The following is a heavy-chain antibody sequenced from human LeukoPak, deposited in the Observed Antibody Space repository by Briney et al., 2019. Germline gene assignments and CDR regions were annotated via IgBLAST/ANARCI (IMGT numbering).Heavy chain of an antibody. CDR2: MYHSGDT. V-gene: IGHV4-38-2*01. CDR1: GFTFRSYA. Sequence: GSLRLSCAASGFTFRSYAMSWVRQAPGKGLEWIAGMYHSGDTYYNPSLRSRVTISVDTSKNQVSLKLSSVTAADTAVYYCARSKGHLSTSWYGNWFDPWGQGTLVTVSS. D-gene: IGHD6-13*01. J-gene: IGHJ5*02. CDR3: ARSKGHLSTSWYGNWFDP.